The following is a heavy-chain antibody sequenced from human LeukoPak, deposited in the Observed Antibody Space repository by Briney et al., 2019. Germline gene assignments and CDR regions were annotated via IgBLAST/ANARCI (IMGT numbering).Heavy chain of an antibody. CDR2: ISYDGSNK. D-gene: IGHD5-18*01. CDR3: ARGLLRYSYGYPGDY. J-gene: IGHJ4*02. Sequence: GGSLRLSCAASGFTFSSYAMHWVRQAPGKGLEWVAVISYDGSNKYCADSVKGRFTISRDNSKNTLYLQMNSLRAEDTAVYYCARGLLRYSYGYPGDYWGQGTLVTVSS. CDR1: GFTFSSYA. V-gene: IGHV3-30-3*01.